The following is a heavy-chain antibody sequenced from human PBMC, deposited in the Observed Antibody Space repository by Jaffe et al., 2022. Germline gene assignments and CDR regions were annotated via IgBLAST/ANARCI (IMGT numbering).Heavy chain of an antibody. CDR3: AKDRWHIVVVPAAPPTSSYYFDY. D-gene: IGHD2-2*01. Sequence: QVQLVESGGGVVQPGGSLRLSCAASGFTFSSYGMHWVRQAPGKGLEWVAFIRYDGSNKYYADSVKGRFTISRDNSKNTLYLQMNSLRAEDTAVYYCAKDRWHIVVVPAAPPTSSYYFDYWGQGTLVTVSS. CDR1: GFTFSSYG. V-gene: IGHV3-30*02. J-gene: IGHJ4*02. CDR2: IRYDGSNK.